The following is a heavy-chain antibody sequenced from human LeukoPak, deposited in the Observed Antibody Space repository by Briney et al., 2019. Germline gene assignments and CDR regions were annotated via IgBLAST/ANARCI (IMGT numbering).Heavy chain of an antibody. CDR3: AKDPYYGSGSRLDAFDI. CDR2: IGTSSTYI. D-gene: IGHD3-10*01. J-gene: IGHJ3*02. V-gene: IGHV3-21*01. Sequence: PGGSLRLSCAASGFTFSGSALHWVRQASGKGLEWVSSIGTSSTYIYYSDSLKGRFTISRDNAKNSLSLQMNSLRAEDTAVYYCAKDPYYGSGSRLDAFDIWGQGTMVTVSS. CDR1: GFTFSGSA.